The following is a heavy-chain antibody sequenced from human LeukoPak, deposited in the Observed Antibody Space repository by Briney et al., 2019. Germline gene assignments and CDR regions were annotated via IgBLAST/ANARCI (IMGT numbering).Heavy chain of an antibody. Sequence: PGGSLRLSCAASGFTFSSYGMSWVRQAPGKGLEWVSAISGSGGSTYYADSVKGRFTISRDNSKNTLYLQMNSLRAEDTAVYYCAKDLNGRVERAYDILTGPPWGQGTLVTVSS. CDR3: AKDLNGRVERAYDILTGPP. D-gene: IGHD3-9*01. V-gene: IGHV3-23*01. CDR2: ISGSGGST. CDR1: GFTFSSYG. J-gene: IGHJ5*02.